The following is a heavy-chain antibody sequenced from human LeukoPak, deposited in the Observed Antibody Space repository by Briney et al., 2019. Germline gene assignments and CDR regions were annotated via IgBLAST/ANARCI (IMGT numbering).Heavy chain of an antibody. D-gene: IGHD3-10*01. Sequence: ASVKVSCKASGHTFTGYCMRWVRQAPGQGLEWMGWINPNSGGTNYAQKFQGRVTVTRDTSISTAYMELRRLRSDDTAVYYCARDGSGLLWFGETVGYFDYWGQGTLVTVSS. V-gene: IGHV1-2*02. CDR3: ARDGSGLLWFGETVGYFDY. CDR1: GHTFTGYC. CDR2: INPNSGGT. J-gene: IGHJ4*02.